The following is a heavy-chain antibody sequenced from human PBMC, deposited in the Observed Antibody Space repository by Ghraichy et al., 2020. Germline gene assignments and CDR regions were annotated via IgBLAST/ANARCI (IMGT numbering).Heavy chain of an antibody. D-gene: IGHD6-13*01. CDR2: INHSGST. CDR1: GGSFSGYY. CDR3: ARPSLYSSSWFQGGMDV. J-gene: IGHJ6*02. Sequence: TLSLTCAVYGGSFSGYYWSWIRQPPGKGLEWIGEINHSGSTNYNPSLKSRVTISVDTSKNQFSLKLSSVTAADTAVYYCARPSLYSSSWFQGGMDVWGQGTTVTVSS. V-gene: IGHV4-34*01.